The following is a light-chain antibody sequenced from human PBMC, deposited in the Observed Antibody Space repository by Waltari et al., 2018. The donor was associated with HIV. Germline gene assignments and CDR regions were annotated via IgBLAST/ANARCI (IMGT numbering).Light chain of an antibody. V-gene: IGLV1-47*01. CDR3: ATWTDSLSGVV. CDR1: SSNIGSNY. J-gene: IGLJ2*01. Sequence: QSVLTQSPSASGPPGQRVTISCSGRSSNIGSNYVYWYQQLPGTAPKLLLYRNNQRPSGVPDRFSGSKSGTSASLAISGLRSEDEAHYYCATWTDSLSGVVFGGGTKLRVL. CDR2: RNN.